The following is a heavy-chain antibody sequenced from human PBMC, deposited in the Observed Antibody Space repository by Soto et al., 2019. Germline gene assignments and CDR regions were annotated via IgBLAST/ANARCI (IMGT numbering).Heavy chain of an antibody. V-gene: IGHV3-30*18. CDR1: GFTFSDYA. D-gene: IGHD6-19*01. CDR3: AKGGRQWLVTSDFNY. CDR2: VSHDGRNT. J-gene: IGHJ4*02. Sequence: VQLVESGGGVVQPGRSLRLSCAASGFTFSDYAMHWVRQAPGKGLEWVAVVSHDGRNTHYADSVKGRFTISRDSSKNTVSLEMTSLGADDTAVYYCAKGGRQWLVTSDFNYWAQGALVTVSS.